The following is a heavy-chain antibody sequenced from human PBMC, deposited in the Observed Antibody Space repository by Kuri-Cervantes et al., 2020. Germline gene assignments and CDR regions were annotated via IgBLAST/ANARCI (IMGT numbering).Heavy chain of an antibody. Sequence: GGSLRLSCAASGFTFSYYYMSGVRQAPGKGLEWVAVISYDGSNKYYADSVKGRFTISRDNSKNSLYLQMNSLRAEDTAVYYCARGFHRQWLTYFDYWGQGTLVTVSS. CDR1: GFTFSYYY. J-gene: IGHJ4*02. CDR3: ARGFHRQWLTYFDY. V-gene: IGHV3-30-3*01. D-gene: IGHD6-19*01. CDR2: ISYDGSNK.